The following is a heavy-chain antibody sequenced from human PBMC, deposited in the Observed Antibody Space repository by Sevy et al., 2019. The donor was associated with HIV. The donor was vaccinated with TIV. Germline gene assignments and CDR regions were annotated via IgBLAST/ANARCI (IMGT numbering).Heavy chain of an antibody. D-gene: IGHD5-12*01. V-gene: IGHV3-53*01. CDR3: ARGKHVSGYYGSIDY. J-gene: IGHJ4*02. CDR2: IYIGGTT. CDR1: GLTVSDNF. Sequence: GGSLRLSCAASGLTVSDNFMSWVRQAPGKGLEWVSVIYIGGTTYYAYSVKGRFTISRDNSKNTIYLQMNGLRAEDTAVYYCARGKHVSGYYGSIDYWGQGALVTVSS.